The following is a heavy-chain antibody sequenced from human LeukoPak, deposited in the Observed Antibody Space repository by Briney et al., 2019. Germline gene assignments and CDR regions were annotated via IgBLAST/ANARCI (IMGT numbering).Heavy chain of an antibody. CDR1: GGTFSSYA. V-gene: IGHV1-46*01. CDR2: INPSGGST. Sequence: ASVKVSCKASGGTFSSYAISWVRQAPGQGLEWMGIINPSGGSTSYAQKFQGRVTMTRDTSTSTVYMELSSLRSEDTAVYYCARDSYYSSYSSAPDYYGMDVWGQGTTVTVSS. J-gene: IGHJ6*02. D-gene: IGHD6-19*01. CDR3: ARDSYYSSYSSAPDYYGMDV.